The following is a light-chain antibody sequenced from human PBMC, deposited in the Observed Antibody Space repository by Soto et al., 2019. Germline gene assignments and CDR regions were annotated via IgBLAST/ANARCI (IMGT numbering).Light chain of an antibody. CDR3: SSYTSTNTQI. V-gene: IGLV2-14*01. CDR1: SSDVGGYDF. CDR2: EVS. J-gene: IGLJ7*01. Sequence: QSALTQPASVSGSPGQSITISCTGTSSDVGGYDFVSWYQQHPGKAPKLMIYEVSYRPSGVFNRFSGSKSGNTASLTISGLQAEDEADYYCSSYTSTNTQIFGGGTQLTVL.